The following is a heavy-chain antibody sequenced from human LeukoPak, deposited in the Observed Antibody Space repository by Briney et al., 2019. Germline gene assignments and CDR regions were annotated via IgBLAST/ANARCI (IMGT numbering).Heavy chain of an antibody. CDR1: GFTFSSYS. CDR2: ISSSSSYI. CDR3: ARDRTIFGLDKNYFDY. D-gene: IGHD3-3*01. J-gene: IGHJ4*02. Sequence: GGSLRLSCAASGFTFSSYSMNWVRQAPGKRLEWVSSISSSSSYIYYADSVKGRFTISRDNAKNSLYLQMNSLRAEETAVYYCARDRTIFGLDKNYFDYWGQGTLVTVSS. V-gene: IGHV3-21*01.